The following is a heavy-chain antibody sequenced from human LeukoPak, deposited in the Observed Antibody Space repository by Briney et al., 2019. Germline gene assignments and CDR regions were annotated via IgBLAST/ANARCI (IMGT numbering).Heavy chain of an antibody. J-gene: IGHJ4*02. CDR2: INHSGST. V-gene: IGHV4-34*01. Sequence: PSETLSLTCAVYGGSFSGYYWSWIRQPPGKGLEWIGEINHSGSTNYNPSLKSRVTISVDTSKNQFSLKLSSVAAADTAVYYCAGDRGVYYFDYWGQGTLVTVSS. D-gene: IGHD1-14*01. CDR1: GGSFSGYY. CDR3: AGDRGVYYFDY.